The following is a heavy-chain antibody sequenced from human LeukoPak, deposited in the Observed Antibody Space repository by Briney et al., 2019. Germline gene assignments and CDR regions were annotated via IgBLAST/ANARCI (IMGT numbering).Heavy chain of an antibody. D-gene: IGHD1-1*01. CDR2: ISSSSSYI. V-gene: IGHV3-21*04. Sequence: GGSLRLSCAASGFTFSSYSMNWVRQAPGKGLEWVSSISSSSSYIYYADSVKGRFTISRDNAKNSLYLQMNSLRAEDTAVYYCAKVSSVQLERRRYYYYGMDVWGQGTTVTVSS. CDR1: GFTFSSYS. CDR3: AKVSSVQLERRRYYYYGMDV. J-gene: IGHJ6*02.